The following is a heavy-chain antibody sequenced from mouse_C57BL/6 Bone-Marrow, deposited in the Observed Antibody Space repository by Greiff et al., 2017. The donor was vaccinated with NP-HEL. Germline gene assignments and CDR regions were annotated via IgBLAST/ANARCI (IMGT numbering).Heavy chain of an antibody. J-gene: IGHJ4*01. D-gene: IGHD2-4*01. CDR2: IDPSDSYT. V-gene: IGHV1-59*01. CDR1: GYTFTSYW. CDR3: ARRDYDAYYYAMDS. Sequence: QVQLQQPGAELVRPGPSVTLSCKASGYTFTSYWMHWVKQRPGQGLEWIGVIDPSDSYTNYNQKFKGKATLTVDTSSSTAYMQLSSPTSEDSAVYYCARRDYDAYYYAMDSWGQETSVTVSS.